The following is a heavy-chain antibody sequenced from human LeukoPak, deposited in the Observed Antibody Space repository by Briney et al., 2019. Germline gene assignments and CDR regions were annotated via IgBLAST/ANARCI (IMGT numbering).Heavy chain of an antibody. Sequence: ASVKVSCKASGYTFTDCYVHWVRQAPGQGLEWMGIINPTGGSTRYAQKFQGRVTMTRDTSTSSVYMEMSSLRSEDTAVYYCARESGQRDAFDIWGQGTMVTVSS. J-gene: IGHJ3*02. V-gene: IGHV1-46*01. D-gene: IGHD6-25*01. CDR2: INPTGGST. CDR1: GYTFTDCY. CDR3: ARESGQRDAFDI.